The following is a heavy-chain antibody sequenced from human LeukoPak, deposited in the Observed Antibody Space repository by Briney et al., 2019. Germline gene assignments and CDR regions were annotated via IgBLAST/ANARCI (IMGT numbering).Heavy chain of an antibody. V-gene: IGHV4-34*01. J-gene: IGHJ6*03. Sequence: PSETLSLTCDVYGESFSGYYWSWIRQPPGKGLEWIGEVNHSGGTNYNPSLKRRVTISVDTSKNQFSLKLSSVTAADTAVYYCARTTEGGYTYDYFYYYYMDVWGKGTTVTISS. CDR2: VNHSGGT. CDR1: GESFSGYY. CDR3: ARTTEGGYTYDYFYYYYMDV. D-gene: IGHD5-18*01.